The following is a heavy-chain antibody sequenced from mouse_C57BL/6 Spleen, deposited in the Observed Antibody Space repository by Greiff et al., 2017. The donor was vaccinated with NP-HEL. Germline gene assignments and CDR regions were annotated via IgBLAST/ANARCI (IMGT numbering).Heavy chain of an antibody. J-gene: IGHJ4*01. CDR1: GYTFTSYW. Sequence: VQLQQSGAELVMPGASVKLSCKASGYTFTSYWMHWVKQRPGQGLEWIGEIDPSDSYTNYNQKFKGKSTLTVDKSSSTAYMQLSSLTSEDSAVYYCARLRGRNYAMDYWGQGTSVTVSS. CDR3: ARLRGRNYAMDY. V-gene: IGHV1-69*01. CDR2: IDPSDSYT. D-gene: IGHD1-1*01.